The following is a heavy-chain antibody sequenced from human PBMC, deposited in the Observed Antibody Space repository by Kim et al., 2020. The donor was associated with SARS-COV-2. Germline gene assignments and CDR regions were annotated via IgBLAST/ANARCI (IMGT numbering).Heavy chain of an antibody. J-gene: IGHJ5*02. CDR2: INHSGST. CDR3: ARGLSYRPYRTLYNWFDP. D-gene: IGHD2-2*01. V-gene: IGHV4-34*01. CDR1: GGSFSGYY. Sequence: SETLSLTCAVYGGSFSGYYWSWIRQPPGKGLEWIGEINHSGSTNYNPSLKSRVTISVDTSKNQFSLKLSSVTAADTAVYYCARGLSYRPYRTLYNWFDPWGQGTLVTVSS.